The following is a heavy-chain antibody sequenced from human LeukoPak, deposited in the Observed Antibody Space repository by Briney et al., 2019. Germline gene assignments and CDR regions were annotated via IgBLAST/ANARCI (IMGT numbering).Heavy chain of an antibody. CDR1: GGSISSENW. Sequence: PSKTLSLTCAVSGGSISSENWWSWVRHPPGKGLEWIGESYHSSSSNYNPSLKSRFTISVDKSKNQFSLKLNSVTAADTAVYYCTRKFSIFYFDYWGQGTLVTVSS. V-gene: IGHV4-4*02. CDR3: TRKFSIFYFDY. J-gene: IGHJ4*02. CDR2: SYHSSSS.